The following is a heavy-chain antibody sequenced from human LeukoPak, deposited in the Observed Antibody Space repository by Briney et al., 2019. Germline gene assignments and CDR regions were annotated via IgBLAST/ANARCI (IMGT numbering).Heavy chain of an antibody. J-gene: IGHJ5*01. CDR1: GYTFTKYS. D-gene: IGHD3-10*01. V-gene: IGHV1-18*01. CDR2: ISTYNGDT. CDR3: ARTPNYGSGSLFFWFDS. Sequence: ASVKVSCKASGYTFTKYSLGWVRQAPGQGLEWMGWISTYNGDTYFAQKVQGRVTMTTETTTATGYMELRSLRSDDTAVYYCARTPNYGSGSLFFWFDSWGQGTLVTVSS.